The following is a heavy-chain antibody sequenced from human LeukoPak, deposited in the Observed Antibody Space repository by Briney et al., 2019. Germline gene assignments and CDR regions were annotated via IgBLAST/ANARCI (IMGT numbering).Heavy chain of an antibody. CDR2: ISSSSSYI. Sequence: GGSLRLSCVASGFSFSTYNMNWVRQAPGKGLEWVSSISSSSSYIYYADSVKGRFTISRDNAKNSLYLQMNSLRAEDTAVYYCARDSGKWVSDAFDIWGQGTMVTVSS. D-gene: IGHD3-10*01. CDR1: GFSFSTYN. CDR3: ARDSGKWVSDAFDI. V-gene: IGHV3-21*01. J-gene: IGHJ3*02.